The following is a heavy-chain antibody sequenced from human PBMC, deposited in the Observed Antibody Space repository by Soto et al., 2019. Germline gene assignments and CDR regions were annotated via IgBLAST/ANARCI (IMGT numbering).Heavy chain of an antibody. D-gene: IGHD2-21*02. Sequence: GGSLRLSCAASGFTFDDYTMHWFRQAPGKGLEWVSLISWDGGSTYYADSVKGRFTISRDNSKNSLYLQMNSLRTEDTALYYCAKDGTYCGGDCYSGNWFDPWGQGTLVTVSS. CDR2: ISWDGGST. CDR1: GFTFDDYT. CDR3: AKDGTYCGGDCYSGNWFDP. V-gene: IGHV3-43*01. J-gene: IGHJ5*02.